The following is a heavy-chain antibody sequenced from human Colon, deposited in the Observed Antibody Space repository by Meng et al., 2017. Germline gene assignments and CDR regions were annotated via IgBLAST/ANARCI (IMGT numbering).Heavy chain of an antibody. V-gene: IGHV4-61*01. Sequence: PLHTLSLTCTVSCGSVSRASYCWSWIRQPPGKGLEWIGLIHYSGSRNYNPSLKSRVTMSVDTSKNQVSLRLTSVTAADTAVYYCARFYGSGTFEVHDYWGQGTLVTISS. CDR3: ARFYGSGTFEVHDY. D-gene: IGHD3-10*01. CDR2: IHYSGSR. J-gene: IGHJ4*02. CDR1: CGSVSRASYC.